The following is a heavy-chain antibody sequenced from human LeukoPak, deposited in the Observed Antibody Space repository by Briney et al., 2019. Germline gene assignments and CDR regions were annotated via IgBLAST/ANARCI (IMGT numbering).Heavy chain of an antibody. V-gene: IGHV1-58*02. CDR2: IVVGSGNT. CDR3: AADKGYCGGDCFSY. J-gene: IGHJ4*02. Sequence: SVKVSCKASGFTFTSSAMQWVRQARGQRLEWMGWIVVGSGNTNYAQKFQERVTITRDMSTSTAYMELSGLRSEDTAVYYCAADKGYCGGDCFSYWGQGTLVTVSS. D-gene: IGHD2-21*02. CDR1: GFTFTSSA.